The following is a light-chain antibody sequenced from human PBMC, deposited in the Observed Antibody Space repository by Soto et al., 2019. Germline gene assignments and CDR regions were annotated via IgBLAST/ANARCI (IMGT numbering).Light chain of an antibody. J-gene: IGKJ5*01. V-gene: IGKV1-33*01. Sequence: EIQMTQSQSFLCASVGGRFIITCQASQNINNYLNWYQQKPGRAPKLLIYDASNLEAGVPSRFRGSGSGTDFTFTISRLQPEDIATYYCQQYENLPTFGQGTLLAIK. CDR2: DAS. CDR3: QQYENLPT. CDR1: QNINNY.